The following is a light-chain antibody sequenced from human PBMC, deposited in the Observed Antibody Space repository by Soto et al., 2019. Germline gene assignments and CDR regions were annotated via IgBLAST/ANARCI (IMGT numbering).Light chain of an antibody. CDR3: QQYSKWPRT. V-gene: IGKV3-15*01. J-gene: IGKJ1*01. Sequence: EIVMTQSPATLSVSPGERATLSCRASQFVSTNLAWYQQKPGQAPRLLIYSESTRATNISARFSGDGSGTEFTLTISSMQSEDFAVYYCQQYSKWPRTFGQGTKVEIK. CDR2: SES. CDR1: QFVSTN.